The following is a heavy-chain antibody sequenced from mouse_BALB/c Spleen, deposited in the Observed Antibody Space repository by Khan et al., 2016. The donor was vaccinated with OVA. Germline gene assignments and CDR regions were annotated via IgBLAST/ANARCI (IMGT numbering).Heavy chain of an antibody. CDR3: ARGRFAY. J-gene: IGHJ3*01. V-gene: IGHV5-15*02. CDR2: ISSVAYSI. Sequence: EVELVESGGGLVQPGGSRKLSCAASGFTFIDYGMAWVRQTPGKGPEWIAFISSVAYSIYYADTVTGRFTISSENAKNTLYLEMSSLRSDDTAIYYCARGRFAYWGQGTLVTVSA. CDR1: GFTFIDYG.